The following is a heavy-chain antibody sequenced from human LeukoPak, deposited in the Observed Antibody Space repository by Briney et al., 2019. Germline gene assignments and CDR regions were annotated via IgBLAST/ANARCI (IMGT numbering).Heavy chain of an antibody. CDR3: ARAWAARKGTNYYMDV. CDR2: MYHRGST. Sequence: SETLSLTCSVSGHSISSGYYWGWIRQPPGKGLEWIGTMYHRGSTYYNPSLKSRVTMSGDTSKNHFSLKLSSVTAADTAVYYCARAWAARKGTNYYMDVWGKGTTVTVSS. D-gene: IGHD6-6*01. CDR1: GHSISSGYY. J-gene: IGHJ6*03. V-gene: IGHV4-38-2*02.